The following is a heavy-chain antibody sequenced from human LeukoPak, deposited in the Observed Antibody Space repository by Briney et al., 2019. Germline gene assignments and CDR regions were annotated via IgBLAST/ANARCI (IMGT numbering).Heavy chain of an antibody. CDR2: IIPVLNIT. J-gene: IGHJ6*02. CDR3: ARGQGLTAPPPYGLDV. CDR1: GGTFSSSA. V-gene: IGHV1-69*04. Sequence: SVKVSCKTSGGTFSSSAITWVRQAPGQGLEWMGRIIPVLNITTYAQKFQGRVTITADTSTSTVYMELSSLRSEETAVYYCARGQGLTAPPPYGLDVWGQGTTVIVSS. D-gene: IGHD5-18*01.